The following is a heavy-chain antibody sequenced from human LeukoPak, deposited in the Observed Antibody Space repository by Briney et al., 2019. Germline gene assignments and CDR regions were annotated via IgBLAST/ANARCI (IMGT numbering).Heavy chain of an antibody. Sequence: SETLSLTCTVSVGSISSGNYYWGWIRQPPGKGLEWIGSIYYTGSAHYNPSLKSRVTISVDKPKNQFCLKLSSVTDADTAVYCCGSDILRSFDWTGDAFDSWGQGTMVTVS. CDR2: IYYTGSA. CDR3: GSDILRSFDWTGDAFDS. CDR1: VGSISSGNYY. J-gene: IGHJ3*01. D-gene: IGHD3-9*01. V-gene: IGHV4-39*01.